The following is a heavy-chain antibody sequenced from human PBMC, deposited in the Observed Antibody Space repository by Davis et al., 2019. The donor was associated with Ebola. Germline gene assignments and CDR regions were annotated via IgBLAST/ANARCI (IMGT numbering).Heavy chain of an antibody. Sequence: GSLRLSCTVSGGSVSSGSNYWSWIRQPPGKELEWIGYIYHSGSTIYNPSLKSRVTISIDTSKNQFSLKLSSVTAADTAVYYCARGYCPTASCYAGPFDYWGQGTLVTVSS. J-gene: IGHJ4*02. CDR2: IYHSGST. V-gene: IGHV4-61*01. CDR1: GGSVSSGSNY. D-gene: IGHD2-2*01. CDR3: ARGYCPTASCYAGPFDY.